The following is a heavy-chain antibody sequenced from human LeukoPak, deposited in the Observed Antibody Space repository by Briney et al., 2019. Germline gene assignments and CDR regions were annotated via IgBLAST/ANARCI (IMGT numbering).Heavy chain of an antibody. V-gene: IGHV3-15*01. CDR2: IKSKTDGGTT. CDR3: TTRVTGDAEYFQH. J-gene: IGHJ1*01. CDR1: GFTFSNAW. Sequence: PGGSLRLSCAASGFTFSNAWMSWVRQAPGKGLEWVGRIKSKTDGGTTDYAAPVEGRFTISRDDSKNTLYLQMNSLKTEDTAVYYCTTRVTGDAEYFQHWGQGTLVTVSS. D-gene: IGHD2-21*02.